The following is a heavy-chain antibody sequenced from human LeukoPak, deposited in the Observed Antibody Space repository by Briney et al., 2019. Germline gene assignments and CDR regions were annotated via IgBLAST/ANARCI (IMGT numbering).Heavy chain of an antibody. CDR3: ARSTPPFYYFDY. J-gene: IGHJ4*02. Sequence: SEALSLTCTVSGGSISSYYWSWIRQPPGKGLEWIGYIYYSGSTNYNPSLKSRVTISVDTSKNQFSLKPSSVTAADTAAYYCARSTPPFYYFDYWGQGTLVTVSS. CDR1: GGSISSYY. V-gene: IGHV4-59*01. D-gene: IGHD2-15*01. CDR2: IYYSGST.